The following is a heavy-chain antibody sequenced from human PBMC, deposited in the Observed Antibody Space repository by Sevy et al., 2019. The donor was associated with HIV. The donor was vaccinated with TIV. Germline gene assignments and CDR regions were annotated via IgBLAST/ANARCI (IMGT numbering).Heavy chain of an antibody. D-gene: IGHD6-13*01. CDR3: ARDRSIAAASLSSGDAFDI. V-gene: IGHV3-33*01. J-gene: IGHJ3*02. CDR2: IWYDGSNK. Sequence: GGSLRLSCAASGFTFSSYGMHWVRQAPGKGLEWVAVIWYDGSNKYYADSVKGRFTISSDNSKNTLYLQMNSLRAEETAGYYCARDRSIAAASLSSGDAFDIWGQGTMVTVSS. CDR1: GFTFSSYG.